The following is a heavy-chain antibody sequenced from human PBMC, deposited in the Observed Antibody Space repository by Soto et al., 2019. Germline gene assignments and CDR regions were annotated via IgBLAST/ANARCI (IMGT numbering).Heavy chain of an antibody. CDR1: GFTFSNYG. CDR3: ARDATFGTKGGSFDI. D-gene: IGHD3-16*01. V-gene: IGHV3-33*08. J-gene: IGHJ3*02. CDR2: MWYDGTNK. Sequence: GGSLRLSCAASGFTFSNYGMSWVRQSPGKGLEWVAVMWYDGTNKYYGESVKGRFTISRDNSENTLYLQMNSLRVEDTAVYYCARDATFGTKGGSFDIWGHGTLVTVSS.